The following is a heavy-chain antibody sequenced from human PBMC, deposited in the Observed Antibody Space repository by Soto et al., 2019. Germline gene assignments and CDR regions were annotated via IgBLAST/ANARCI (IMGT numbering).Heavy chain of an antibody. J-gene: IGHJ5*02. Sequence: GGSLRLSCAASGFTFSDAWMSWVRQAPGKGLDWVGRIKSKSDGGTTEYAAPVRGRFTISRDDSKNTLYLQMNSLKTEDTAVYYCTTDLWRIAVVVGSTGYFNPWGQGTPVTAPQ. CDR3: TTDLWRIAVVVGSTGYFNP. CDR1: GFTFSDAW. V-gene: IGHV3-15*01. CDR2: IKSKSDGGTT. D-gene: IGHD2-15*01.